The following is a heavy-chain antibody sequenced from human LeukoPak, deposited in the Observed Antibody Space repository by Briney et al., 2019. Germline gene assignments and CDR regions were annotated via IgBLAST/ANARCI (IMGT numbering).Heavy chain of an antibody. CDR3: ASSTVEMATILDQD. CDR1: GFTFSSYW. D-gene: IGHD5-24*01. V-gene: IGHV3-7*01. CDR2: IKKDGSEK. J-gene: IGHJ4*02. Sequence: GGSLRLSCAASGFTFSSYWMTWVRQAPGKGLEWVANIKKDGSEKYYVDSVKGRFTISRDNAKKSLYLQMNSLRAEDTAVYYCASSTVEMATILDQDWGQGTLVIVSS.